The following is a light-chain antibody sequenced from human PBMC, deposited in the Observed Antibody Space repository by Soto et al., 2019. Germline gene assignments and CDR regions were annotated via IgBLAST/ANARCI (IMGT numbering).Light chain of an antibody. CDR1: QSISTW. V-gene: IGKV1-5*01. CDR2: DAS. CDR3: QQYNSYWT. Sequence: DIQMTQSSSTLSASPGDTVTITCRASQSISTWLAWYQQKPGKAPKLLIFDASSLKSGVPSRFSGSGSGTESTLTISSLKPDDFATYYCQQYNSYWTFGQGTKVDIK. J-gene: IGKJ1*01.